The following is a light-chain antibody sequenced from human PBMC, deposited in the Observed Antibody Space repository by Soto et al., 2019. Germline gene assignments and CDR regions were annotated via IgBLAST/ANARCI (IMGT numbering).Light chain of an antibody. CDR2: GAS. Sequence: EIVMTQSPATLSVSPGESATLSCRASQSISSELAWYQQNPGQPPRLLIYGASTRATGVPARFTGSGSGSDFTPTSSRLQSEDVVVYYCQQDHNWPLTFGQGTRLEI. CDR3: QQDHNWPLT. CDR1: QSISSE. V-gene: IGKV3-15*01. J-gene: IGKJ2*01.